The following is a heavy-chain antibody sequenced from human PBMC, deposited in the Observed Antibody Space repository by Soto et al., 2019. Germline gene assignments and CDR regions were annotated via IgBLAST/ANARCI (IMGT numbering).Heavy chain of an antibody. CDR1: SYVIESGHY. CDR2: IYDSGTT. J-gene: IGHJ4*03. D-gene: IGHD3-3*01. Sequence: PSETLSLTCVVSSYVIESGHYWGWVRQPPGKGLEWVGSIYDSGTTYYNPSLRGRVTISADMSKNQFSLSLTSVTATDTAVYYCARSPQYYTPGSSPFDYWGPGTMVTVSS. CDR3: ARSPQYYTPGSSPFDY. V-gene: IGHV4-38-2*01.